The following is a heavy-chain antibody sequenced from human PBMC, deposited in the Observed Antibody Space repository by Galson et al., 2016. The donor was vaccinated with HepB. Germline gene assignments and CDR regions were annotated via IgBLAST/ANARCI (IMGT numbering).Heavy chain of an antibody. CDR1: GFTLDHYA. D-gene: IGHD3-22*01. CDR3: AKDYGAYYYDSSGYRRNAFDM. CDR2: ISWDSGSI. V-gene: IGHV3-9*01. Sequence: SLRLSCAASGFTLDHYAMHWVRQAPGKGLEWVSGISWDSGSIGYADSVKGRFTISRDNAKNSLYLQMNSLRAGDTALYYCAKDYGAYYYDSSGYRRNAFDMWGQGTMVTVSS. J-gene: IGHJ3*02.